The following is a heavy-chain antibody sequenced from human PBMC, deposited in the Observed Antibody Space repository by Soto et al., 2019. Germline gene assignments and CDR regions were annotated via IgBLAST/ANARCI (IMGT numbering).Heavy chain of an antibody. CDR3: ARFHYGQGGHNWFDP. J-gene: IGHJ5*02. V-gene: IGHV4-31*03. CDR1: GVSISSGGYY. Sequence: QVQLQESGPGLVKPSQTLSLTCTVSGVSISSGGYYWSWIRQHPGKCLEWIGYIYYSGSTYYNPSLKSRVTISVDTSKNQFSLKLSSVTAADTAVYYCARFHYGQGGHNWFDPWGQGTLVPVS. CDR2: IYYSGST. D-gene: IGHD3-10*01.